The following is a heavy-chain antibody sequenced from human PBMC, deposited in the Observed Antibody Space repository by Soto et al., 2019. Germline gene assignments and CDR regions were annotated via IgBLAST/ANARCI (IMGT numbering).Heavy chain of an antibody. Sequence: GASVKVSCKASGYTFTSYGISWVRQAPGQGLEWMGWISAYNGNTNYAQKLQGRVTMTTDTSTSTAYMELRSLRSDDTAVYYCARAWDGTTILYYYYYGMDVWGQGTTVTVSS. D-gene: IGHD1-1*01. CDR3: ARAWDGTTILYYYYYGMDV. V-gene: IGHV1-18*01. CDR2: ISAYNGNT. J-gene: IGHJ6*02. CDR1: GYTFTSYG.